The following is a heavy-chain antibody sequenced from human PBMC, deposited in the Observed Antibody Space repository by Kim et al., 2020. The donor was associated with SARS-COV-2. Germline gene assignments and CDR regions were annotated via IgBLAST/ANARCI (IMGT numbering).Heavy chain of an antibody. D-gene: IGHD1-26*01. CDR3: ARSQLSGSSDY. CDR2: T. J-gene: IGHJ4*02. Sequence: TSYAQKFQGRVTMTRDTSTSTVYMELSSLRSEDTAVYYCARSQLSGSSDYWGQGTLGTVSS. V-gene: IGHV1-46*01.